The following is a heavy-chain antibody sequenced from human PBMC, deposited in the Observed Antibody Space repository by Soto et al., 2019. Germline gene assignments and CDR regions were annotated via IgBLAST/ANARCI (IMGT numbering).Heavy chain of an antibody. CDR3: ARRGTRRPQYNWFDP. CDR2: MNPNSGNT. CDR1: GYTFTSYD. J-gene: IGHJ5*02. V-gene: IGHV1-8*01. D-gene: IGHD1-7*01. Sequence: ASVTVSCKASGYTFTSYDINWVRQATGQGLEWMGWMNPNSGNTGYAQKFQGRVTMTRNTSISTAYMELSSLRSEDTAVYYCARRGTRRPQYNWFDPWGQGTLVTVSS.